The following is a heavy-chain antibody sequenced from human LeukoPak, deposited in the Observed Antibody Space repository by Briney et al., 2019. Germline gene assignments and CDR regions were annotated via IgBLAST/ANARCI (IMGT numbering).Heavy chain of an antibody. CDR2: IYYSGSS. V-gene: IGHV4-39*07. Sequence: SETLSLTCTVSGGSISSGSYYWGWIRQPPGKGLEWIGSIYYSGSSYYNPSLKSRVTISVDTSKNQFSLKLRSVTAADTAVYYCARDESNHFDYWGQGTLVTVSS. J-gene: IGHJ4*02. CDR3: ARDESNHFDY. CDR1: GGSISSGSYY. D-gene: IGHD4-11*01.